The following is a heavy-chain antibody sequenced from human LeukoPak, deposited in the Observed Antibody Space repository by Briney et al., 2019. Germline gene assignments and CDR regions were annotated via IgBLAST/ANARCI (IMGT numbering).Heavy chain of an antibody. V-gene: IGHV1-18*01. CDR3: ARVTATSSRDIVVVPAAY. CDR2: ISAYNGNT. Sequence: ASVKVSCKASGYTFTSYGISWVRQAPGQGLEWMGRISAYNGNTNYAQKLQGRVTMTTDTSTSTAYMELRSLRSDDTAVYYCARVTATSSRDIVVVPAAYWGQGTLVTVSS. J-gene: IGHJ4*02. D-gene: IGHD2-2*01. CDR1: GYTFTSYG.